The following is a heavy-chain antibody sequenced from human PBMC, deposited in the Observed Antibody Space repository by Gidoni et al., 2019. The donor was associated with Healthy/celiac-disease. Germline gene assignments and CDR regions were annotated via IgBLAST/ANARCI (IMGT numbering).Heavy chain of an antibody. V-gene: IGHV1-69*01. Sequence: QVQLVQSGAEVKKPGSSVKVPCKASGGTFSSYAISWVRQAPGQGLEWMGGIIPIFGTANYAQKFQGRVTITADESTSTAYMELSSLRSEDTAVYYCARALRLATPADSVEFYYYYMDVWGKGTTVTVSS. CDR3: ARALRLATPADSVEFYYYYMDV. CDR1: GGTFSSYA. J-gene: IGHJ6*03. CDR2: IIPIFGTA. D-gene: IGHD3-10*01.